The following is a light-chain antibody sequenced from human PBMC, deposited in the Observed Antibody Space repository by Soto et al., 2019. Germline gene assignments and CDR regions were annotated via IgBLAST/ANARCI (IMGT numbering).Light chain of an antibody. J-gene: IGLJ3*02. V-gene: IGLV1-44*01. CDR2: NND. Sequence: QSVLTHPPSASGTPGQRVTISCSGSSSNIGSNTVNWYHHLPGTAPKILIYNNDQRPSGVPDRFSGSKSGTSASLAISGLQSEDEADYYCAAWDDSLNGPVFGGATKLTVL. CDR3: AAWDDSLNGPV. CDR1: SSNIGSNT.